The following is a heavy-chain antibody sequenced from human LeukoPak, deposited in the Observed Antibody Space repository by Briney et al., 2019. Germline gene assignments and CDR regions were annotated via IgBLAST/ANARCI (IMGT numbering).Heavy chain of an antibody. CDR1: GFAFSSYS. Sequence: GGSLRLSCEAAGFAFSSYSMHWVRQAPGKGLEWVAAIWPDGSNKYYANSVKGRFTISRDNSKNTLYLQMNSLRGDDTAIYYCARELAAWGQGTLVTVSS. D-gene: IGHD6-13*01. CDR2: IWPDGSNK. V-gene: IGHV3-33*01. CDR3: ARELAA. J-gene: IGHJ4*02.